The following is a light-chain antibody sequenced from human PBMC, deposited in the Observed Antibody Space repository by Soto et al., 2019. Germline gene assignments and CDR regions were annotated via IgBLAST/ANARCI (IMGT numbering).Light chain of an antibody. CDR1: QSLSGN. Sequence: EIVMTQSPATLADSPGETVPLSCRASQSLSGNLAWYQQKPGQAPRLLIFRASTRATGVPARFSGRGSGTEFTLTISSLQSEDFAVYYCQHYNYWPPKTFGQGTNVDI. CDR2: RAS. CDR3: QHYNYWPPKT. J-gene: IGKJ1*01. V-gene: IGKV3-15*01.